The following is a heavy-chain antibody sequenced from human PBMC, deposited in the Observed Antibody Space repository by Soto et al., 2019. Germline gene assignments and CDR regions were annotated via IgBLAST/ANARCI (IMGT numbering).Heavy chain of an antibody. CDR1: GFIFSGYA. CDR3: AKWTYLDF. D-gene: IGHD5-12*01. V-gene: IGHV3-23*01. CDR2: ISGTDGKT. J-gene: IGHJ4*02. Sequence: EVQLLESGGGLVQPGGSLRLSCATSGFIFSGYAMSWVRQAPGRGLEWVSTISGTDGKTYYADSVKGRFSISRDTSTNTLYLHMNSLRVEETAVYYCAKWTYLDFWGQGARVPVSS.